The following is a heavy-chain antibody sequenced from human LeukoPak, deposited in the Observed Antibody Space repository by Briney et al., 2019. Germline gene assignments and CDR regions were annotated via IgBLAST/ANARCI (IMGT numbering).Heavy chain of an antibody. D-gene: IGHD3-10*01. V-gene: IGHV1-18*01. J-gene: IGHJ4*02. Sequence: GASVKVSCKASGYSFISHGFSWVRQAPGQGLDWMGWVSVYNGNIHYAQKFQGRVTVTTDTSTNTAYMEPRSLRSDDTAVYYCARAINYGSGSYYLFDYWVQGTLVTVSS. CDR2: VSVYNGNI. CDR3: ARAINYGSGSYYLFDY. CDR1: GYSFISHG.